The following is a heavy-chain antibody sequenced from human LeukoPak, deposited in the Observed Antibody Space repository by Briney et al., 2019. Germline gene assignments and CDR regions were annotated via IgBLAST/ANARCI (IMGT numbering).Heavy chain of an antibody. CDR2: INRDGSRT. J-gene: IGHJ4*02. D-gene: IGHD5-18*01. CDR3: ARGGSDTAMAHDY. CDR1: GFTFSNHW. V-gene: IGHV3-74*01. Sequence: GGSLRLSCAASGFTFSNHWMHWVRQAPGKGLMWVSRINRDGSRTDYADSVKGRFTISRDDAKNTLYLQVNSLKAEDTAVYFCARGGSDTAMAHDYWGQGTLVTVSS.